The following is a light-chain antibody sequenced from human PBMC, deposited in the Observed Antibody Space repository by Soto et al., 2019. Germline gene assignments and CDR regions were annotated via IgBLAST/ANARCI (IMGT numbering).Light chain of an antibody. J-gene: IGLJ3*02. V-gene: IGLV4-69*01. CDR1: SGHSSYA. Sequence: QLVLTQSPSASASLGASVKLTCTLSSGHSSYAIAWHQQQPEKGPRYLMKLNSDGSHSKGDGIPDSFSGSSSGTERYLTIASLQSEDEADYYCQTWSTGIRVFGGGTQLTVL. CDR3: QTWSTGIRV. CDR2: LNSDGSH.